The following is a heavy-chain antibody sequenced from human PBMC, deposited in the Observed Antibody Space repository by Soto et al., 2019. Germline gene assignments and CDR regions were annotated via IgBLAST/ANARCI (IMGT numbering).Heavy chain of an antibody. CDR1: GFTFSSYW. V-gene: IGHV3-74*01. J-gene: IGHJ4*02. CDR3: ARGPSGSGFYVGDS. Sequence: EVQLVESGGDLVQPGGSLRLSCAASGFTFSSYWMHWVRQAPGKGLVWVSRINGDGRSTSYADSVKGRFTISRDNAKQTLYLQMNSLRPEETAVYFCARGPSGSGFYVGDSWGQGPLVTVSS. D-gene: IGHD6-19*01. CDR2: INGDGRST.